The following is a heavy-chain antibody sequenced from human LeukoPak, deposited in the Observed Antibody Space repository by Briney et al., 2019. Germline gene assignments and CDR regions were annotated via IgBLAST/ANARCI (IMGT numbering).Heavy chain of an antibody. CDR1: GFTFSDYS. V-gene: IGHV3-7*01. CDR3: VRDFSLTRLERPFDS. D-gene: IGHD1-1*01. J-gene: IGHJ4*02. Sequence: GGSLRLSCAASGFTFSDYSMNWVRQAPGKGLEWVANINQDGSEKYYVDSVKDRFTISKDNAKNSLYLQMNSLRAEDTAVYYCVRDFSLTRLERPFDSWGQGALVTVSS. CDR2: INQDGSEK.